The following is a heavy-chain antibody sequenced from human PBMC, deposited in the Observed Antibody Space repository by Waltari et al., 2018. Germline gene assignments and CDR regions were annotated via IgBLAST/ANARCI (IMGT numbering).Heavy chain of an antibody. Sequence: QLLVSGGGLVQPGGSLRLSCGVFGFPFTCYAINWVRRAPGAGLQWVAAITVSDTTYHADSVKGRFTISRDTFSDTVYLQMNSLRADDTAVYYCAKPFYNWDDPLVSWGQGTLVTVSS. CDR1: GFPFTCYA. CDR3: AKPFYNWDDPLVS. CDR2: ITVSDTT. J-gene: IGHJ5*02. D-gene: IGHD1-20*01. V-gene: IGHV3-23*01.